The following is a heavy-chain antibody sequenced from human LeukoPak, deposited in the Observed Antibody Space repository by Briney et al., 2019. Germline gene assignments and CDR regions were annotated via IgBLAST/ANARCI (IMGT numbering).Heavy chain of an antibody. J-gene: IGHJ4*02. D-gene: IGHD4-23*01. V-gene: IGHV3-30-3*01. Sequence: PGRSLRLSCAASGXTFSSYAMHWVRQAPGKGLEWVAVVSYDGSNKYYADSVKGRFTISRDNSKNTLYLQMNSLRSEDTAVYYCARDGDLDYGGNLYYFDYWGQGTLVTVSS. CDR3: ARDGDLDYGGNLYYFDY. CDR1: GXTFSSYA. CDR2: VSYDGSNK.